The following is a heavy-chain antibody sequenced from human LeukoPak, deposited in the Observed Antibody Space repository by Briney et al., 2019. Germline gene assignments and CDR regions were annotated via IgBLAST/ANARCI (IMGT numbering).Heavy chain of an antibody. CDR1: GLTFSNAW. CDR2: IKSKTDGGTT. CDR3: TTGRIYDSSGYYYDLSDY. D-gene: IGHD3-22*01. V-gene: IGHV3-15*01. J-gene: IGHJ4*02. Sequence: PGGSLRLSCAASGLTFSNAWMSSVRQAPGEGLEWVGRIKSKTDGGTTDYAAPVKGRFTISRDDSNNTLYLQMNSLKTEDTAMYYCTTGRIYDSSGYYYDLSDYWGQGTLVTVSS.